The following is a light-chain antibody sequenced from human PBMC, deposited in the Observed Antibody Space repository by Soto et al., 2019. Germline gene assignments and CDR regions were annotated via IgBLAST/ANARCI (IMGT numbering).Light chain of an antibody. J-gene: IGKJ4*01. CDR2: GAS. Sequence: EIVLTQSTGTLSLSPGEIATLSCRASQSVSSSYLAWYQQKPGQAPRLLIYGASSRATGIPDRFSGSGSGTDFTLTISRLEPEDFAVYYCQQYGSSSLTFGGGTKVEIK. CDR3: QQYGSSSLT. CDR1: QSVSSSY. V-gene: IGKV3-20*01.